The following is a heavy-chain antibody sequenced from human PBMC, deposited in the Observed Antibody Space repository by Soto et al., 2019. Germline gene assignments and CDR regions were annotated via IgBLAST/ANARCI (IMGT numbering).Heavy chain of an antibody. D-gene: IGHD3-10*01. V-gene: IGHV3-33*01. Sequence: SLRLSCAASGFTFSSYGMHGVRQAPGKGLEGVAVIWYDGSNKYYADSVKGRFTISRDNSKNTLYLQMNSLRAEDTAVYYCARDFMVRGVTWYYFDYWGQGTLVTVSS. CDR2: IWYDGSNK. CDR3: ARDFMVRGVTWYYFDY. CDR1: GFTFSSYG. J-gene: IGHJ4*02.